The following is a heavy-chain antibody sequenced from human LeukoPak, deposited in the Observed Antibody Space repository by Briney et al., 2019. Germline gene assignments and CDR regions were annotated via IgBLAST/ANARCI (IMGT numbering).Heavy chain of an antibody. CDR2: IYHSGSI. CDR1: GGSISSGGYY. D-gene: IGHD6-13*01. J-gene: IGHJ4*02. CDR3: ARVTAAGTAGY. Sequence: SQTLSLTCTVSGGSISSGGYYWSWIRQPPGKGLEWIGYIYHSGSIYYNPSLKSRVTISVDRPKNQFSLKLSSVTAADTVVYYCARVTAAGTAGYWGQGTLVTVSS. V-gene: IGHV4-30-2*01.